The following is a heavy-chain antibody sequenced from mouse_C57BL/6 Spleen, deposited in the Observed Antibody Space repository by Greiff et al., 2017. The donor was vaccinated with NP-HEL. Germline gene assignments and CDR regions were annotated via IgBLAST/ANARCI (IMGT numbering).Heavy chain of an antibody. J-gene: IGHJ3*01. Sequence: QVQLKESGAELARPGASVKMSCKASGYTFTSYTMHWVKQRPGQGLEWIGYINPSSGYTKYNQKFKDKATLTADKSSSTAYMQLSSLTSEDSAVYYCARSGGAWFAYWGQGTLVTVSA. D-gene: IGHD3-1*01. V-gene: IGHV1-4*01. CDR3: ARSGGAWFAY. CDR2: INPSSGYT. CDR1: GYTFTSYT.